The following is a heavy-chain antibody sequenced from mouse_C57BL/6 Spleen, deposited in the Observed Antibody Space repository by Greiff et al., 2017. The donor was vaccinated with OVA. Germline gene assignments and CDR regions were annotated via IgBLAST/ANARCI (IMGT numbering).Heavy chain of an antibody. V-gene: IGHV3-6*01. CDR1: GYSITSGYY. J-gene: IGHJ1*03. Sequence: EVQLQESGPGLVKPSQSLSLTCSVTGYSITSGYYWNWIRQFPGNKLEWMGYISYDGSNNYNPSLKNRISITRDTSKNQFFLKLNSVTTEDTATYYCARFPHYYGSSYVGYFDVWGTGTTVTVSS. D-gene: IGHD1-1*01. CDR3: ARFPHYYGSSYVGYFDV. CDR2: ISYDGSN.